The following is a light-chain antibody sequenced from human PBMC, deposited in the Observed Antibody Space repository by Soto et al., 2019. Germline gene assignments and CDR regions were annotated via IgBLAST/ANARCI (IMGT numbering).Light chain of an antibody. V-gene: IGLV8-61*01. J-gene: IGLJ2*01. CDR2: STN. CDR3: VLYMRSGLRV. CDR1: SGSVSVSNY. Sequence: QTVVTQEPSFPVSPGATVTLTCGLSSGSVSVSNYPSWYQQTPGQAPRMLMYSTNTRSSGVPDRFSGSILGNKAALTITGAQADDESDYYCVLYMRSGLRVFGGGTKLTVL.